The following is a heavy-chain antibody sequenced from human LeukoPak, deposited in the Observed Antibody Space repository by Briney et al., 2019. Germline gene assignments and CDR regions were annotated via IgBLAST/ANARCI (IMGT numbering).Heavy chain of an antibody. J-gene: IGHJ3*02. CDR1: GDPITSYY. D-gene: IGHD6-13*01. V-gene: IGHV4-59*01. CDR3: ARLVAGFDI. Sequence: PSETLSLTCTVSGDPITSYYWSWIRQPPGQGLEWIGYIYDSGTTNYESSLKSRVTISLDTSKNQFSLELRSVTAADTAVYYCARLVAGFDIWGPGKMVTVSS. CDR2: IYDSGTT.